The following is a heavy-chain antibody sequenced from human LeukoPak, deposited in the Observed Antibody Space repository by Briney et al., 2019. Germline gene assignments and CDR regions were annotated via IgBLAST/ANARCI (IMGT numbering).Heavy chain of an antibody. J-gene: IGHJ4*02. CDR2: ISDSGGST. CDR1: GFPFSSYA. Sequence: PGGSLRLSCSASGFPFSSYAMHWVRQAPGKGLEYVSAISDSGGSTYYADSVKGRFTISRDNSKNTLYLQMNSLRAEDTAVYYCARPGGYYGSGSYLDYWGQGTLVTVSS. V-gene: IGHV3-64*04. CDR3: ARPGGYYGSGSYLDY. D-gene: IGHD3-10*01.